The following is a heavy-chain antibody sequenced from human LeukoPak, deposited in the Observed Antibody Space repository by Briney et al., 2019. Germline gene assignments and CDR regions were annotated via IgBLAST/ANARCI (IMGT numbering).Heavy chain of an antibody. V-gene: IGHV1-46*01. CDR1: GYTFTSYY. CDR3: ARPRLFSSGWYPGYFDL. CDR2: INPSGGDT. J-gene: IGHJ2*01. Sequence: ASVKVPCKASGYTFTSYYMHWVRQAPGQGLEWVGMINPSGGDTNYAQNFQGRVTMTRDTSTSTVYVELSSLRSEDTAVYFCARPRLFSSGWYPGYFDLWGRGTLVTVSS. D-gene: IGHD6-19*01.